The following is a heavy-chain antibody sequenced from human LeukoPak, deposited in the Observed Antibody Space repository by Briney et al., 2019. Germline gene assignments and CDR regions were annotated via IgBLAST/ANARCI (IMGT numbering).Heavy chain of an antibody. CDR1: AFTLSNYW. J-gene: IGHJ6*03. D-gene: IGHD3-22*01. CDR2: IKEDGSEI. CDR3: ASSNKYYYDSSGYYRKPHMDV. Sequence: GGSLRLSCAASAFTLSNYWMSWVRQAPGKGLEWVANIKEDGSEIHYVDSVKGRFTISRDNAKNSLYLQMNSLRAEDTAVYYCASSNKYYYDSSGYYRKPHMDVWGKGTTVTVSS. V-gene: IGHV3-7*01.